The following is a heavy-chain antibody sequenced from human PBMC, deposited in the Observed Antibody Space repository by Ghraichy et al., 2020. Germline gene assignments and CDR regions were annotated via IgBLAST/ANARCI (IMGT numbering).Heavy chain of an antibody. Sequence: SETPSLTCIVSGGSISGYNNYWGWVRQPPGKGLEWIGAIYYRGNTYYTPSLQSRVTISVDTSRNQFFLNLTSVTAADTAVYFCARRPRMSPVTTKDWGQGTLVTVSS. CDR2: IYYRGNT. D-gene: IGHD4-17*01. CDR3: ARRPRMSPVTTKD. CDR1: GGSISGYNNY. J-gene: IGHJ4*02. V-gene: IGHV4-39*01.